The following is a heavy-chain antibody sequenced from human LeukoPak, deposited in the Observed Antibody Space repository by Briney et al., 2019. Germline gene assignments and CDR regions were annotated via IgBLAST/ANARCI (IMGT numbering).Heavy chain of an antibody. V-gene: IGHV3-21*01. D-gene: IGHD3-22*01. Sequence: GGSLRLSCVASGFTFADFGMTWVRQAPGKGLEWVSSISRDNSHIYYADSVKGRFTISRDNAKNSVYLQMNSLRAEDTAVYYCARGRFNYDSTGYSSFYYWGQGTLVTVSS. CDR1: GFTFADFG. CDR3: ARGRFNYDSTGYSSFYY. CDR2: ISRDNSHI. J-gene: IGHJ4*02.